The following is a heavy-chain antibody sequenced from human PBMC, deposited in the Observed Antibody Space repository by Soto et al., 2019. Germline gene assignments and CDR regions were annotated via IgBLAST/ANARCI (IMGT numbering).Heavy chain of an antibody. V-gene: IGHV3-7*01. CDR1: GFTFSNYW. D-gene: IGHD2-15*01. CDR3: ARDAIYCSGGSCYLLDY. Sequence: GGSLRLSCAASGFTFSNYWMSWVRQAPGKGLEWVANIKQDGSNKYYADSVKGRFTISRDNSKNTLYLQMNSLRAEDTAVYYCARDAIYCSGGSCYLLDYWGQGTLVTVSS. J-gene: IGHJ4*02. CDR2: IKQDGSNK.